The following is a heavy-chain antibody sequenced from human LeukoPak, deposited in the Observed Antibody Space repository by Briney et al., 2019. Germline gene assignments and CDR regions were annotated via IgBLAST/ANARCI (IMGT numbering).Heavy chain of an antibody. J-gene: IGHJ6*02. CDR2: ISGSGGST. CDR3: AKERSQGRAQGGMDV. CDR1: GFDFSSYS. Sequence: GGSLRLSCAASGFDFSSYSMNWVRQAPGKGLEWVSAISGSGGSTYYADSVKGRFTISRDNSKNTLYLQMNSLRAEDTAVYYCAKERSQGRAQGGMDVWGQGTTVTVSS. V-gene: IGHV3-23*01. D-gene: IGHD3-10*01.